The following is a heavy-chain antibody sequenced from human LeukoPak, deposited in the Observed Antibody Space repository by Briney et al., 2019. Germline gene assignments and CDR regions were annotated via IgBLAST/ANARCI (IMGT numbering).Heavy chain of an antibody. V-gene: IGHV4-59*01. J-gene: IGHJ6*02. D-gene: IGHD5-12*01. CDR3: ARVSGATITTYYGMDV. Sequence: SETLSLTCTVSGGSFSRYYWSWIRQPPGKGLEWIGNIHYSGSTNYNPSLKSRVTISIDTSKNQFSLRLSSVTAVDTAVYYCARVSGATITTYYGMDVWGQGTTVTAS. CDR2: IHYSGST. CDR1: GGSFSRYY.